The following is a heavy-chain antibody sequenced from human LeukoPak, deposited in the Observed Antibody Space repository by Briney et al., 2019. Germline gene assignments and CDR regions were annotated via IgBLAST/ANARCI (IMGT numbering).Heavy chain of an antibody. D-gene: IGHD6-19*01. V-gene: IGHV3-43D*04. J-gene: IGHJ4*02. CDR3: ARGELPTGWVTDF. CDR2: IDWDSSRT. Sequence: GGSLRLSCAASVFTFHNHAMHWVRQAPGKGPEWVSLIDWDSSRTYYRESVKGRFTISRDNSKNSLFLQMNSLGDEDTALYYCARGELPTGWVTDFWGQGTLVTVST. CDR1: VFTFHNHA.